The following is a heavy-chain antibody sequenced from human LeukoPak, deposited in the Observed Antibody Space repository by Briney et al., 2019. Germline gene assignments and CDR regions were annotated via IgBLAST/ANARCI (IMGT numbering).Heavy chain of an antibody. D-gene: IGHD3-22*01. J-gene: IGHJ4*02. CDR2: IWYDGSNK. CDR1: GFTFSSYG. V-gene: IGHV3-33*06. Sequence: GGSLRLSCAASGFTFSSYGMHWVHQAPGKGLEWVAVIWYDGSNKYYADSVKGRFTISRDNSKNTLYMQMNSLRAEDTAVYYCAKDRTVYYYDSSGYPLDYWGQGTLVTVSS. CDR3: AKDRTVYYYDSSGYPLDY.